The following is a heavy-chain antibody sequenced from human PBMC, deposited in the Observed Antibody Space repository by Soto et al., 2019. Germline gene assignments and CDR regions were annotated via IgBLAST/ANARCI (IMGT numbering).Heavy chain of an antibody. D-gene: IGHD3-22*01. J-gene: IGHJ4*02. CDR3: ARDAYYYDSSGYYNAPS. CDR2: IIPIHGIA. Sequence: QVQLVQSGAEVKKPGSSVKVSCKASGGTFSSYTISWVRQAPGQGLDWMGRIIPIHGIANYAKKFHGRGTIIAEKSTSTVYMELCSLRSEDAAVYYCARDAYYYDSSGYYNAPSWGQVTLVTVSS. CDR1: GGTFSSYT. V-gene: IGHV1-69*08.